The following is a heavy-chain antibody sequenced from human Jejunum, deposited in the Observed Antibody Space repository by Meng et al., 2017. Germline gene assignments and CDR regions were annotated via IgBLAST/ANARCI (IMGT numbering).Heavy chain of an antibody. D-gene: IGHD1-26*01. CDR2: FYLDAGTS. V-gene: IGHV1-46*01. Sequence: QVRLGQTGAEVRKPGASVRISCQASGYTFTTDYIHSVRQAPGQGLDYMGVFYLDAGTSACEHEFQGRVTLTSDTSTSTVYLELSSLTSEDTALYYCARELPHTRWFDPWGQGTLVTVSS. J-gene: IGHJ5*02. CDR1: GYTFTTDY. CDR3: ARELPHTRWFDP.